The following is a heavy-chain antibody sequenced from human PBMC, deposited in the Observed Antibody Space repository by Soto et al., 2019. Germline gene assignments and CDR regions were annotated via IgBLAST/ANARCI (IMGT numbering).Heavy chain of an antibody. Sequence: SETLSLTCAVYGGSFSVYYWSWIRQPPGKGLEWIGEINHSGSTNYNPSLKSRVTISVDTSKNQFSLKLSSVTAAGTAVYYCARGIPARGMDVWGQGTTVT. CDR3: ARGIPARGMDV. CDR2: INHSGST. D-gene: IGHD2-21*01. J-gene: IGHJ6*02. CDR1: GGSFSVYY. V-gene: IGHV4-34*01.